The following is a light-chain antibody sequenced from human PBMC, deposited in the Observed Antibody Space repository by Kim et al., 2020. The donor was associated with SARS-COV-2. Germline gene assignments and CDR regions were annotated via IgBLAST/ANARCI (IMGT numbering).Light chain of an antibody. J-gene: IGLJ2*01. CDR3: NSRDSSGNHLV. CDR1: SLRSYY. V-gene: IGLV3-19*01. Sequence: SSELTQDPAVSVALGQTVRITCQGDSLRSYYASWYQQKPVQAPVLVIYGKNNRPSGIPDRFSGSSSGNTASLTIPGAQAEDEADYYCNSRDSSGNHLVFGGGTQLTVL. CDR2: GKN.